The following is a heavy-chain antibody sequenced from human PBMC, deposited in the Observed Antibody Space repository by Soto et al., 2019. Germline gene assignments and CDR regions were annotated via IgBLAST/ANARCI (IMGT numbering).Heavy chain of an antibody. Sequence: PSETLSLTCTFSCGSIISYYWSWIRQPAGKGLEWIGRIYTSGSTNYNPSLKSRVTMSVDTSKNQFSLKLSSVTAADTAVYYCAREGVATIPRVYYYGMDVWGQGTTVTVSS. V-gene: IGHV4-4*07. CDR1: CGSIISYY. CDR3: AREGVATIPRVYYYGMDV. D-gene: IGHD5-12*01. CDR2: IYTSGST. J-gene: IGHJ6*02.